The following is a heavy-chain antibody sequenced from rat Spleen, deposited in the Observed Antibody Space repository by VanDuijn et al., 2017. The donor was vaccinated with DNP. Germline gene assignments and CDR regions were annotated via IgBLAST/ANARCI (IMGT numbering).Heavy chain of an antibody. CDR3: ARWPGYNPPYAMDA. D-gene: IGHD1-4*01. V-gene: IGHV5-17*01. J-gene: IGHJ4*01. Sequence: EVQLVESGGGLVPPGRSQKLSCAASGFTFSDYAMAWVRQAPKKGLEWVTTISDDGERTYYQDSVKGRFTISRDNAKSTLYLQMNSLRSEDTATYYCARWPGYNPPYAMDAWGQGTSVTVSS. CDR2: ISDDGERT. CDR1: GFTFSDYA.